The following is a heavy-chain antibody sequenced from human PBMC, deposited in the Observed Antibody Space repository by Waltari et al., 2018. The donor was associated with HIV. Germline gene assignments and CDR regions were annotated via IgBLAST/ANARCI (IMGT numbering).Heavy chain of an antibody. Sequence: EVQLVESGGGFVQPEGSLRLSCVASGFTLRNYWVHWVRQVPGKGLMWLSGINPDGTSIHYAGSVRGRFTISRDNAKNTAFLQMNSLRVEDTATYYCTRASHYSGGGYGGINDYWGHGTLVTVS. CDR3: TRASHYSGGGYGGINDY. V-gene: IGHV3-74*01. D-gene: IGHD2-15*01. CDR1: GFTLRNYW. CDR2: INPDGTSI. J-gene: IGHJ4*01.